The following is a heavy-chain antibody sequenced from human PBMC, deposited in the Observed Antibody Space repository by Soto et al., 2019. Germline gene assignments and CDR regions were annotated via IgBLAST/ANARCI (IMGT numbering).Heavy chain of an antibody. CDR3: ARAVCISTSCLDPYFDY. CDR2: IYYSGST. CDR1: GGSISSSSYY. D-gene: IGHD2-2*01. J-gene: IGHJ4*02. Sequence: SETLSLTCTVSGGSISSSSYYWGWIRQPPGKGLEWIGYIYYSGSTYYNPSLKSRVTISVDTSKNQFSLKLSSVTAADTAVYYCARAVCISTSCLDPYFDYWGQVTLVTVSS. V-gene: IGHV4-31*03.